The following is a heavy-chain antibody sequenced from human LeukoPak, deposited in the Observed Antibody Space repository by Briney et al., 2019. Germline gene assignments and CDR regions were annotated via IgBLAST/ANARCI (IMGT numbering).Heavy chain of an antibody. J-gene: IGHJ4*02. V-gene: IGHV1-18*01. CDR1: GYTFISYG. CDR2: ISAYNGNT. Sequence: ASVKVSCKTSGYTFISYGISWVRQAPGQGLEWMEWISAYNGNTNYAQKFQGRVSMTTDTSTSTAYMELRSLRADDTAVYHCARDKGMVGYCSGGSCYWPFDYWGQGTLVIVSS. D-gene: IGHD2-15*01. CDR3: ARDKGMVGYCSGGSCYWPFDY.